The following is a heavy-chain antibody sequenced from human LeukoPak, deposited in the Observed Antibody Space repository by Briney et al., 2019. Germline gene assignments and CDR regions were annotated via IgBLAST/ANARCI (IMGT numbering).Heavy chain of an antibody. CDR2: ISGSGGST. Sequence: GGSLRLSCAASGFTFSSYAMSWVRQAPGKGLEWVSAISGSGGSTYYADSVKGRFTISRDNSKNTLYLQMNSLRAEDTAVYYRAKDRYCSGGSCYFDYWGQGTLVTVSS. J-gene: IGHJ4*02. D-gene: IGHD2-15*01. V-gene: IGHV3-23*01. CDR3: AKDRYCSGGSCYFDY. CDR1: GFTFSSYA.